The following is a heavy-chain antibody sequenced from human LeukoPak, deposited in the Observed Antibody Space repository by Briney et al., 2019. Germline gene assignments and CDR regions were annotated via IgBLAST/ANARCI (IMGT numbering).Heavy chain of an antibody. CDR2: ITATSRHI. D-gene: IGHD1-26*01. CDR3: AREPTSGALYYFDY. J-gene: IGHJ4*02. CDR1: GVTFSGYR. V-gene: IGHV3-21*01. Sequence: GGALRVSCPGPGVTFSGYRVNWVGPAPGKGLDGVAPITATSRHIYYADAVKGRFTISRDNTKNTLYLQMNSRRDEDTALYYCAREPTSGALYYFDYWGQGTLVTVSS.